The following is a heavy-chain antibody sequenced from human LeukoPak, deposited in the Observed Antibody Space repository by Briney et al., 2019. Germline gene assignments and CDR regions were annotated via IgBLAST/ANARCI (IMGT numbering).Heavy chain of an antibody. V-gene: IGHV4-34*01. D-gene: IGHD2-2*01. CDR2: INHSGST. CDR1: GGSFSGYY. J-gene: IGHJ4*02. Sequence: NSSETLSITCAVYGGSFSGYYWSWIRQPPGKGLEWIGEINHSGSTNYNPSLKSRVTISVDTSKNQFSLKLSSVTAADTAVYYCARVPAEIGFDYWGQGTLVTVSS. CDR3: ARVPAEIGFDY.